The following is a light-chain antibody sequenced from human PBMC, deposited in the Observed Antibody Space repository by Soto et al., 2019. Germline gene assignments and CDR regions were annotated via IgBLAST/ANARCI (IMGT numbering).Light chain of an antibody. CDR2: GNS. CDR3: QSYDSSLSAPYV. V-gene: IGLV1-40*01. Sequence: QSVLTQPPSVSVAPGQRVTISCTGSSSNIGAGYDVHWYQQLPGTAPKLLIYGNSNRPSGVPDRFSGSKSGTSASLAITGLQAEDEADYYCQSYDSSLSAPYVFGTGTRSPS. J-gene: IGLJ1*01. CDR1: SSNIGAGYD.